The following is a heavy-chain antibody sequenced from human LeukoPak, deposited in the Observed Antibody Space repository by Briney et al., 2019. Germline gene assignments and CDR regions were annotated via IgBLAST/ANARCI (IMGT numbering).Heavy chain of an antibody. Sequence: PGGSLRLSCAASGFTFSSYSMNWVRQAPGKGLEWVSSISSSSSYIYYADSVKGRFTISRDNAKNSLYLQMNSLRAEDTAVYYCARGYSSGWYSEGLRYYYMDVWGKGTTVTVSS. CDR3: ARGYSSGWYSEGLRYYYMDV. V-gene: IGHV3-21*01. J-gene: IGHJ6*03. CDR1: GFTFSSYS. CDR2: ISSSSSYI. D-gene: IGHD6-19*01.